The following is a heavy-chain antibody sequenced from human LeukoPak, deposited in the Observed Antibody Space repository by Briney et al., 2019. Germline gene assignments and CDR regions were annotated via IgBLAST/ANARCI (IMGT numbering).Heavy chain of an antibody. CDR1: GFTFSSYA. CDR3: ARDTGYSSGWYDY. Sequence: GGSLRLSCAASGFTFSSYAMSWVRQAPGKGLEWVSAISGSGGSTYYADSVKGRFTISRDNSKNTLYLQMNSLRAEDTAVYYCARDTGYSSGWYDYWGQGTLVTVSS. J-gene: IGHJ4*02. D-gene: IGHD6-19*01. V-gene: IGHV3-23*01. CDR2: ISGSGGST.